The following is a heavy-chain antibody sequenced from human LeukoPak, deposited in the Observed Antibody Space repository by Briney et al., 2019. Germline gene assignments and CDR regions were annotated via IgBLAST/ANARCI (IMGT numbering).Heavy chain of an antibody. J-gene: IGHJ4*02. CDR2: INWNTNSI. V-gene: IGHV3-9*01. CDR3: ARDTALSGTRRVHDY. CDR1: GFTFDDYA. D-gene: IGHD1-7*01. Sequence: PGGSLRLSCAASGFTFDDYAMHWVRQAPGKGLEWVSGINWNTNSIKYADSVKGRFTISRDNAKNSLYLQMNSLRAEDTAVYYCARDTALSGTRRVHDYWGQGTLVTVSS.